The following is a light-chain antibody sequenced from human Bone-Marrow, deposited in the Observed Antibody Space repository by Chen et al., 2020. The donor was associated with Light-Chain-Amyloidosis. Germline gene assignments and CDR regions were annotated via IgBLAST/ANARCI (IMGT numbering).Light chain of an antibody. CDR2: RNN. V-gene: IGLV1-47*01. J-gene: IGLJ3*02. CDR1: SSNIGSNY. Sequence: QSVLTQPPSASGTPGQRVTISCSGSSSNIGSNYVYWYQQLPGMAPKLLIYRNNQRPSGVPDLFSGSKSGNSASLAISGLRSEDEADYYCAAWDDSLSGVFGGGTKLTVL. CDR3: AAWDDSLSGV.